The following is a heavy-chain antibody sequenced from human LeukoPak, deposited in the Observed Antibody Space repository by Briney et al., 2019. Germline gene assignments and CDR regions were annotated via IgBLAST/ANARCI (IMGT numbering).Heavy chain of an antibody. D-gene: IGHD6-19*01. CDR2: IHSDGRTT. CDR1: GFTFRSYW. V-gene: IGHV3-74*01. J-gene: IGHJ4*02. CDR3: ARGRGWNLDY. Sequence: PGRSLRLSCAASGFTFRSYWMHWVRQAPGKGLVWVSLIHSDGRTTNYADSVKGRFTISRDNAKNTLFLQMNSLRAEDTAVYYCARGRGWNLDYWGQGTLVTVSS.